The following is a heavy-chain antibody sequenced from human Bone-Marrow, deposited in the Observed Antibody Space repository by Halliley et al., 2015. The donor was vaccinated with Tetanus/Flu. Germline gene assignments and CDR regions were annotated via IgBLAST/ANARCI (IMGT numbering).Heavy chain of an antibody. Sequence: QMQLVQSGAEVKKPGASVRVSCKASEDTFTTYHIHWVRQAPGQGLEWMGIINPNGGITSFAQKFQGRVTMSRDTSTNTVYMDLRSLTSEDTAVYYCSRGGIHDWSGFDFWGQGTLVTVSS. D-gene: IGHD3-9*01. J-gene: IGHJ4*02. CDR1: EDTFTTYH. CDR2: INPNGGIT. V-gene: IGHV1-46*01. CDR3: SRGGIHDWSGFDF.